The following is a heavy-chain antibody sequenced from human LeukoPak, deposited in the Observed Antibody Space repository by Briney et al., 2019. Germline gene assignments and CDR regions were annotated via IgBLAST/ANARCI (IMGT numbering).Heavy chain of an antibody. J-gene: IGHJ4*02. V-gene: IGHV1-2*02. CDR1: GFTFTDYY. CDR2: ISPHSTFT. Sequence: ASMKVSCKSSGFTFTDYYIHWVRQAPGQGLEWMGYISPHSTFTSSPQNFQGRVTMTRDPSNSTAYIELTNLTPDDTAVYYCARGGNDLFSKDFDYWGQGTLVTVSS. D-gene: IGHD1-1*01. CDR3: ARGGNDLFSKDFDY.